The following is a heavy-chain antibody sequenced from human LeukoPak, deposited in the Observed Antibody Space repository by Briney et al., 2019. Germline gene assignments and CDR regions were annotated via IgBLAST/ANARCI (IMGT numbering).Heavy chain of an antibody. CDR2: IKSKTDGGTT. Sequence: GGSLRLSCAASGFTFSNAWMSWVRQAPGKGLEWVGRIKSKTDGGTTDYAAPVKGRFTISRDVSKNTLYLQMNSLRAEDTAVYYCAKDGEWELLVGYFDYWGQGTLVTVSS. V-gene: IGHV3-15*01. CDR1: GFTFSNAW. CDR3: AKDGEWELLVGYFDY. D-gene: IGHD1-26*01. J-gene: IGHJ4*02.